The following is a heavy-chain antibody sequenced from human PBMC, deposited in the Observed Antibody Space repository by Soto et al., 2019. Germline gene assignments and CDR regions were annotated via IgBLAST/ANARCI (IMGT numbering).Heavy chain of an antibody. V-gene: IGHV3-74*01. Sequence: WSLRLSCAASGFTFSSSWLHWVRQPPGKGLVWVSRINTDGSSTNYADSVKGRFTISRDNPKNTLYLQMNSLRAEDTAVYYCATEGDSGAYWRTFDIWGQGTMVTVSS. CDR2: INTDGSST. CDR1: GFTFSSSW. CDR3: ATEGDSGAYWRTFDI. J-gene: IGHJ3*02. D-gene: IGHD4-17*01.